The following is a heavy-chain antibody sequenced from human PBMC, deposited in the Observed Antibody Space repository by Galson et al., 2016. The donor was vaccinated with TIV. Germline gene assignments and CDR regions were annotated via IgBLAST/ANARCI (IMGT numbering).Heavy chain of an antibody. CDR2: IDRNDDN. Sequence: PALVKPPQTLTLTCTFSGFSLRTNGVRLSWLRQPPGKALEWLARIDRNDDNFYSTSLKTKLTVSKDTSKNQVVLTMTNMDPVDTATYYCAESNYRFDPDVWGKGTTVIVSS. D-gene: IGHD4-11*01. CDR3: AESNYRFDPDV. V-gene: IGHV2-70*04. J-gene: IGHJ6*04. CDR1: GFSLRTNGVR.